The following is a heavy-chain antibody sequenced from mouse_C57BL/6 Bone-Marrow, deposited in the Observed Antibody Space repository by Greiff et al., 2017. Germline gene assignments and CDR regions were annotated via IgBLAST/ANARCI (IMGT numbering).Heavy chain of an antibody. V-gene: IGHV1-81*01. Sequence: VQGVVSGAELARPGASVKLSCKASGYTFTSYGISWVKQRTGQGLEWIGEIYPRSGNTYYNEKFKGKATLTADKSSSTAYMELRSLTSEDSAVYFCARWVTTVVATDYWGQDTTLTVSS. CDR3: ARWVTTVVATDY. CDR1: GYTFTSYG. J-gene: IGHJ2*01. D-gene: IGHD1-1*01. CDR2: IYPRSGNT.